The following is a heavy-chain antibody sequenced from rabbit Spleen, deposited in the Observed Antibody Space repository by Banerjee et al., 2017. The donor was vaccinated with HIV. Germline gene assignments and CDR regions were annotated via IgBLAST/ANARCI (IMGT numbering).Heavy chain of an antibody. Sequence: QEQLEESGGDLVKPEGSLTLTCKASGFSFSSGYWMCWVRQAPGKGLEWTACIYINNGNIVYASWAKGRFTASKTSSTTVTLQMTSLTVADTATYFCARAPETGYNYRSFNLWGPGTLVTVS. J-gene: IGHJ4*01. CDR3: ARAPETGYNYRSFNL. CDR1: GFSFSSGYW. CDR2: IYINNGNI. V-gene: IGHV1S45*01. D-gene: IGHD7-1*01.